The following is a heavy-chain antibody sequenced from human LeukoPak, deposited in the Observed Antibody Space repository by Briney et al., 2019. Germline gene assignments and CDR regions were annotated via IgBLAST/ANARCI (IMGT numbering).Heavy chain of an antibody. CDR1: GGSISSYY. CDR3: ARGPGYSSGWYIFDY. D-gene: IGHD6-19*01. CDR2: TYYSGST. Sequence: SETLSLACTVSGGSISSYYWSWIRQPPGKGLEWIGYTYYSGSTNYNPSLKSRVTISVDTSKNQFSLKLSSVTAADTAVYYCARGPGYSSGWYIFDYWGQGTLVTVSS. J-gene: IGHJ4*02. V-gene: IGHV4-59*01.